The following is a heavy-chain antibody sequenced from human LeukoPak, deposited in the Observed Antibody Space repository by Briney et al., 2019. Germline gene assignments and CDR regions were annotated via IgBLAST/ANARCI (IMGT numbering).Heavy chain of an antibody. CDR2: ISGSGGST. CDR3: AKDYDTLTGYYSLIDY. Sequence: PGGSLRLSCAASGFTVSSNYMSWVRQAPGKGLEWVSVISGSGGSTSYADSVKGRFTVSRDNSKNMLYLQMNSLRAEDTAVYYCAKDYDTLTGYYSLIDYWGQGTLVTVSS. V-gene: IGHV3-23*01. CDR1: GFTVSSNY. J-gene: IGHJ4*02. D-gene: IGHD3-9*01.